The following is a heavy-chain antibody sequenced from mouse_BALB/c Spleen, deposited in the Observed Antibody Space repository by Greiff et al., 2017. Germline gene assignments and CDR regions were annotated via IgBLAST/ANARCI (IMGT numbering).Heavy chain of an antibody. CDR2: ISYSGST. CDR3: ARLGYGNYVVAY. D-gene: IGHD2-10*02. Sequence: EVQLVESGPGLVKPSQSLSLTCSATGYSITSDYAWNWIRQFPGNKLEWMCYISYSGSTSYNPTLKGRITITRDTSKSKFFLQLNTVTTEDTATYYCARLGYGNYVVAYWGQGTLVTVSA. J-gene: IGHJ3*01. V-gene: IGHV3-2*02. CDR1: GYSITSDYA.